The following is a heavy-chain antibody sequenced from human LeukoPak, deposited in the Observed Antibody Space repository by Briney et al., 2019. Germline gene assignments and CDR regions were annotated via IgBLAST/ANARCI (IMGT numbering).Heavy chain of an antibody. D-gene: IGHD3-22*01. Sequence: SQTLSLTCAISGDSVSTNNGAWNWIRQSPSGGLEWLGRTYYRSYRSAWLSDYAISVRSRITITPDTSKNQFSLQLSSKTPEDTAVYYCARAGPNILLQPLLMGGFDYWGQGALVTVSS. CDR1: GDSVSTNNGA. J-gene: IGHJ4*02. CDR3: ARAGPNILLQPLLMGGFDY. CDR2: TYYRSYRSAWLS. V-gene: IGHV6-1*01.